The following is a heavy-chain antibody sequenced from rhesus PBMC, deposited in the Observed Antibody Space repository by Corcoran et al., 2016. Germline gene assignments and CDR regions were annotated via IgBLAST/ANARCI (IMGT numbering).Heavy chain of an antibody. CDR3: ARFPAALYVNVDY. D-gene: IGHD1-1*01. V-gene: IGHV4-122*02. CDR1: GGSISSSYYY. J-gene: IGHJ4*01. CDR2: TSYSGST. Sequence: QVQLPESGPGLVKPSETLSLTCAVSGGSISSSYYYWSWLRQAPGTGLEWIGYTSYSGSTSNNPSLKSRVTISRDTSKNQFSLKLSSVTAADTAVYYCARFPAALYVNVDYWGQGVLVTVSS.